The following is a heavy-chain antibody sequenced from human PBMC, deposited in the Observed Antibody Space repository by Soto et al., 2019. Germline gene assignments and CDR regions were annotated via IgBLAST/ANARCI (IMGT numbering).Heavy chain of an antibody. D-gene: IGHD3-22*01. V-gene: IGHV4-31*03. CDR2: IYYSGST. Sequence: SETLSLTCTVSGGSISSGGYYWSWIRQHPGKGLEWIGYIYYSGSTYYNPSLKSRVTISVDTSKNQFSLKLSSVTAADTAVYYCARGPPFLTYYYDSSGYSYYFDYWGQGXLVTVSS. J-gene: IGHJ4*02. CDR1: GGSISSGGYY. CDR3: ARGPPFLTYYYDSSGYSYYFDY.